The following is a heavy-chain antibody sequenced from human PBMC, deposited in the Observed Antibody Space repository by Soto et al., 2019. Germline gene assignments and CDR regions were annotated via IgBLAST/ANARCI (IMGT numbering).Heavy chain of an antibody. V-gene: IGHV3-23*01. CDR1: GFTFSSYA. D-gene: IGHD3-9*01. CDR3: ARTPEYYDILTGPYYYGMDV. Sequence: GGSLRLSCAASGFTFSSYAMSWVRQAPGKGLEWVSAISGSGGSTYFADSVKGRFTISRDNSKNTLYLQMNSLRAEDTAVYYCARTPEYYDILTGPYYYGMDVWGQGTTVTVSS. J-gene: IGHJ6*02. CDR2: ISGSGGST.